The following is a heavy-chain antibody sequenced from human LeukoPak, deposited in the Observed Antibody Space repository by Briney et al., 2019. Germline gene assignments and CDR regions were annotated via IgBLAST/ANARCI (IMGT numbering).Heavy chain of an antibody. J-gene: IGHJ3*02. CDR3: ALRIAARHDAFDI. D-gene: IGHD6-6*01. CDR1: GFTFDDYA. V-gene: IGHV3-9*01. CDR2: ISWNSGSI. Sequence: QPGRSLRLSCAASGFTFDDYAMHWVRQAPGKGLEWVSGISWNSGSIGYADSVKGRFTISRDNAKNSLYLQMNSLRAEDTALYYCALRIAARHDAFDIWGQGTMVTVSS.